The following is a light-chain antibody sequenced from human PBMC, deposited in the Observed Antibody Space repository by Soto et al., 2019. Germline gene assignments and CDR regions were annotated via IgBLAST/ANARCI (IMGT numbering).Light chain of an antibody. CDR2: DVN. J-gene: IGLJ1*01. CDR1: PSDVGGSNS. V-gene: IGLV2-8*01. Sequence: QSVLTQPPSASGSPGQSVTISCTGTPSDVGGSNSVSWYQQHPGKAPNLMIYDVNKRPSGVPDRFSGSKSGNTASLTIYGLQAEDEADYYCSSYTSSRNYVFGTGNKLTVL. CDR3: SSYTSSRNYV.